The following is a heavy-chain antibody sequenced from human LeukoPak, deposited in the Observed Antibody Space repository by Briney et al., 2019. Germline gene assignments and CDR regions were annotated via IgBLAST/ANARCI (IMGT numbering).Heavy chain of an antibody. D-gene: IGHD3-10*01. J-gene: IGHJ4*02. CDR2: ISGSGGST. CDR3: AKDLVAYGSGSVTDY. CDR1: GFTFSSYA. V-gene: IGHV3-23*01. Sequence: GGSLRLSCAASGFTFSSYAMSWVRQAPGKGLEWVSAISGSGGSTYYADSVKGRFTISRDNSKNTLYLQMNSLRAEDTAVYYCAKDLVAYGSGSVTDYWGQGTLVTVPS.